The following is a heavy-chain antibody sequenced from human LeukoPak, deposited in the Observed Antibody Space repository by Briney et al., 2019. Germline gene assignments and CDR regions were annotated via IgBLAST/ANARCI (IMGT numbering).Heavy chain of an antibody. Sequence: GRFLRLSCAASGFTFSSYGMHWVRQAPGKGLEWVAVILYDGSNKYYADSVKGRSTISRDNSKNTLYLQMNSLRPEDTALYYCAKGWGIPVFGVVTNWGQGTLVTVSS. J-gene: IGHJ4*02. CDR3: AKGWGIPVFGVVTN. V-gene: IGHV3-30*18. CDR2: ILYDGSNK. D-gene: IGHD3-3*01. CDR1: GFTFSSYG.